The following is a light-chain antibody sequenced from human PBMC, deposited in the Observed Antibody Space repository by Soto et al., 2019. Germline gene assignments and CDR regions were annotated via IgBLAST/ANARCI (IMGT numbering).Light chain of an antibody. CDR3: QQYNDNWT. Sequence: ESQLTQAPATLSKKVGDRVTITCRASQSISSWLAWYQQKPGKAPKLLIYKASTLQSGVPSRFSGSGSGTEFTLAISSLQPDDFATYYCQQYNDNWTFGQGTKV. CDR1: QSISSW. J-gene: IGKJ1*01. CDR2: KAS. V-gene: IGKV1-5*03.